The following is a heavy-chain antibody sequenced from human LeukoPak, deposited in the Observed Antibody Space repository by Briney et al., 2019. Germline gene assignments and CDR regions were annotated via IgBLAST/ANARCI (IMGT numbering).Heavy chain of an antibody. CDR3: AREVVAATPRSGAFDI. Sequence: ASVKVSCKASGYTFTSYAMHWVRQAPGQRLEWMGWINAGNGNTKYSQEFQGRVTITRDTSARTAYIALSSLRSEDMAVYYCAREVVAATPRSGAFDIWGQGTMVTVSS. CDR2: INAGNGNT. D-gene: IGHD2-15*01. CDR1: GYTFTSYA. J-gene: IGHJ3*02. V-gene: IGHV1-3*03.